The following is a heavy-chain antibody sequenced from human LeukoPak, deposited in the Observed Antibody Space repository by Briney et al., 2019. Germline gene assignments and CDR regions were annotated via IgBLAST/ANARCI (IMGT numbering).Heavy chain of an antibody. CDR2: ISSSGSTI. Sequence: GGSLRLSCAASGFTFSTFAMNWVRQAPGKGLEWISYISSSGSTIYYADSVKGRFTISRDNAKNSLYLQMNSLRAEDTAVYYCAELGITMIGGVWGKGTTVTISS. D-gene: IGHD3-10*02. CDR1: GFTFSTFA. V-gene: IGHV3-48*03. J-gene: IGHJ6*04. CDR3: AELGITMIGGV.